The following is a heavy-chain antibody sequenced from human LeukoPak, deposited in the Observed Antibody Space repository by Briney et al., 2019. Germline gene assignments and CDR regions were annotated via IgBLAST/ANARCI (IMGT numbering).Heavy chain of an antibody. CDR2: ITYDGSKK. D-gene: IGHD3-22*01. CDR1: GFTFNTYD. Sequence: GGSLRLSCAASGFTFNTYDMHWVRQAPGKGLEWVSFITYDGSKKYYPDSVKGRFTISRDSSKNTLYLQMNSLRAEDTAVCYCAKEHPPQKVVTMIVVVTWDYWGQGTLVTVSS. J-gene: IGHJ4*02. CDR3: AKEHPPQKVVTMIVVVTWDY. V-gene: IGHV3-30*02.